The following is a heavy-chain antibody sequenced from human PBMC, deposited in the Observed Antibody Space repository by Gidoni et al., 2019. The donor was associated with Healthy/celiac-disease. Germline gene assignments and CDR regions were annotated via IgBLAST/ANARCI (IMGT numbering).Heavy chain of an antibody. CDR3: ARDVVYDSSGYPTNWFDP. V-gene: IGHV3-74*01. J-gene: IGHJ5*02. Sequence: EVQLVESGGGLVQPGGTLRLSCAASGVTFSSYWMHWVRQAPGKGRVWVSRINSDGSSTSYADSVKGRFTISRDNAKNTLYLQMNSLRAEDTAVYYCARDVVYDSSGYPTNWFDPWGQGTLVTVSS. CDR2: INSDGSST. D-gene: IGHD3-22*01. CDR1: GVTFSSYW.